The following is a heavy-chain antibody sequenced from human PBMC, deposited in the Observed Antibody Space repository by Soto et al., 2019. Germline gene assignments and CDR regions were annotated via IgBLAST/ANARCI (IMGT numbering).Heavy chain of an antibody. CDR1: GFTFGSYA. J-gene: IGHJ6*02. Sequence: HPGGSLRLSCAASGFTFGSYAMSFFRHSAFKWLEWVSIISGSGGATYYADSVKGRFSISRDNSKNTLYLQMNSLRAEDTAVYFCAKALYGSSSPYYYGMDVWGQGTTVTVSS. D-gene: IGHD6-6*01. CDR2: ISGSGGAT. V-gene: IGHV3-23*01. CDR3: AKALYGSSSPYYYGMDV.